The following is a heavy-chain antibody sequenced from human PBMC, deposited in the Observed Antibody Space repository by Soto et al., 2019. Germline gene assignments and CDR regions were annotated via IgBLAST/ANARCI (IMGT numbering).Heavy chain of an antibody. CDR3: ARDTIPSTYYFDY. D-gene: IGHD3-3*01. Sequence: SETRSRTCAVYGGSFSGYYWSWIRQPPGKGLEWIGEINHSGSTNYNPSLKSRVTISVDTSKNQFSLKLSSVTAADTAVYYCARDTIPSTYYFDYWGQGTLVTVSS. CDR2: INHSGST. J-gene: IGHJ4*02. CDR1: GGSFSGYY. V-gene: IGHV4-34*01.